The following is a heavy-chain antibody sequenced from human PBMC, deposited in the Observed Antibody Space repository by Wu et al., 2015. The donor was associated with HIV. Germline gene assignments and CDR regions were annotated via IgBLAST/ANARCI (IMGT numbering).Heavy chain of an antibody. CDR1: GGTFNSYT. Sequence: QVQLVQSGAEVKKPGSSVKVSCKPSGGTFNSYTITWVRQAPGQGFEWMGRITPMFGKPSYAQKFQGRVTMTRDTSTSTVYMELSSLRSEDTAVYYCARGRSPIVVVPAAHFDYWGQGTLVTVSS. J-gene: IGHJ4*02. CDR2: ITPMFGKP. V-gene: IGHV1-69*04. CDR3: ARGRSPIVVVPAAHFDY. D-gene: IGHD2-2*01.